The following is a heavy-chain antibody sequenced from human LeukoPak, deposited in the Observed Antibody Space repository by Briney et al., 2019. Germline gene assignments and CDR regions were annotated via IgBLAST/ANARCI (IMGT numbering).Heavy chain of an antibody. CDR3: AKEVPGGGALDY. D-gene: IGHD3-16*01. Sequence: GGSLRLSCAASGFIFNNYWMSWVRQAPGKGLEWVANIKQDGSEEFYVDSVKGRFTISRDNSKNTLYLQMNSLRAEDTAVYYCAKEVPGGGALDYWGQGTLVTVSS. J-gene: IGHJ4*02. V-gene: IGHV3-7*01. CDR1: GFIFNNYW. CDR2: IKQDGSEE.